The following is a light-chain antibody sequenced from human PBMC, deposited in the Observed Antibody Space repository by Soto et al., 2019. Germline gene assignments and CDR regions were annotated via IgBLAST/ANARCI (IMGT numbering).Light chain of an antibody. CDR2: DAS. J-gene: IGKJ4*01. V-gene: IGKV1-33*01. CDR1: QDISNY. CDR3: QQYDNLPPALT. Sequence: DIQMTQSPSSLSASVGDRVTITCQASQDISNYLNWYQQKPGKAPKLLIYDASNLETGVPSRFSXSGSGTDFTFTISSLQPEDIATYYCQQYDNLPPALTFGGGTKVEIK.